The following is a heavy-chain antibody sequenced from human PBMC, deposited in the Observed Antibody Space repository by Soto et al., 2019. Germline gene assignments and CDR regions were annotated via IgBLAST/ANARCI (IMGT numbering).Heavy chain of an antibody. D-gene: IGHD4-17*01. CDR3: ARHRAIGTTVAQVYYFDY. J-gene: IGHJ4*02. CDR2: IYYSGST. V-gene: IGHV4-39*01. Sequence: KPSETLSLTCTVSGGSISSSSYYWGWIRQPPGKGLEWIGSIYYSGSTYYNPSLKSRVTISVDTSKNQFSLKLSSVTAADTAVYYCARHRAIGTTVAQVYYFDYWGQGTLVTVSS. CDR1: GGSISSSSYY.